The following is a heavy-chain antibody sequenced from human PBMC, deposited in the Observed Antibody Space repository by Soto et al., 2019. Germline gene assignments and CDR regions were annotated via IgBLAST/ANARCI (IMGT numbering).Heavy chain of an antibody. CDR3: AREVQVHTPAFVY. V-gene: IGHV1-69*19. J-gene: IGHJ4*02. CDR2: ISPMFGAA. D-gene: IGHD3-10*01. CDR1: GGTFNTYA. Sequence: QVQLVQSGAEMKKPGSSVKVSCQSSGGTFNTYAMNWVRQAPEQGPEWMGDISPMFGAAKYAPKFQGRVTITADESTGTSYMQLTSLTSENTALYFCAREVQVHTPAFVYWGQGTLVTVSS.